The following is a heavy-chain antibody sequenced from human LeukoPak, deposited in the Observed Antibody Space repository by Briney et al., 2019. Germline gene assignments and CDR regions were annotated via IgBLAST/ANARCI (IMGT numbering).Heavy chain of an antibody. V-gene: IGHV1-18*01. CDR1: GYTFTSYG. D-gene: IGHD1-1*01. CDR2: ISAYNGNT. CDR3: ARVKSERRDPFYYYYYMDV. J-gene: IGHJ6*03. Sequence: ASMKVPCKASGYTFTSYGISWVRQAPGQGLEWMGWISAYNGNTNYAQKLQGRVTMTTDTSTSTAYMELRSLRSDDTAVYYCARVKSERRDPFYYYYYMDVWGKGTTVTVSS.